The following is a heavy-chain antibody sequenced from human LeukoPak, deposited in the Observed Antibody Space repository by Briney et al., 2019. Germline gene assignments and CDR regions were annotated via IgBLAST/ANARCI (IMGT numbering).Heavy chain of an antibody. D-gene: IGHD5-18*01. CDR1: GYTFTGYY. V-gene: IGHV1-2*02. Sequence: GASVKVSCKASGYTFTGYYMHWVRQAPGQGLEWVGWINPNSGGTNYAQKFQGRVTMTRDTSISTAYMELSRLRSDDTAMYYCAGLTIESAMAWYYFDYWGQGTLVTGSS. CDR3: AGLTIESAMAWYYFDY. CDR2: INPNSGGT. J-gene: IGHJ4*02.